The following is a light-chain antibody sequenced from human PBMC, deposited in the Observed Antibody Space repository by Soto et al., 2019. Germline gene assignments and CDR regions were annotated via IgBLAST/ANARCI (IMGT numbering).Light chain of an antibody. Sequence: DIQMTQSPSSLSASMGDRVSITCRASQSIGTDLNWYQQKPRKAPKLLNYGASTLQGGVPSRFSGSVSGTEFTLTISSLQPGDLATYFCQQTYSTPWTFGQGTKVDI. J-gene: IGKJ1*01. V-gene: IGKV1-39*01. CDR3: QQTYSTPWT. CDR1: QSIGTD. CDR2: GAS.